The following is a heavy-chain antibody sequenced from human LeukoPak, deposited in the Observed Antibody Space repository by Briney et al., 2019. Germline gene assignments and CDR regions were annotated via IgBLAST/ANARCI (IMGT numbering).Heavy chain of an antibody. V-gene: IGHV4-59*01. D-gene: IGHD3-22*01. Sequence: NPSETLSLTCTVSGGSISSYYWSWIRQPPGKGLEWIGYIYYSGSTNYNPSLKSRVTISVDTSKNQFSLKLSSVTAADTAVYYCARVESYCYDSSGPRTYYFDYWGQGTLVTVSS. CDR2: IYYSGST. CDR1: GGSISSYY. CDR3: ARVESYCYDSSGPRTYYFDY. J-gene: IGHJ4*02.